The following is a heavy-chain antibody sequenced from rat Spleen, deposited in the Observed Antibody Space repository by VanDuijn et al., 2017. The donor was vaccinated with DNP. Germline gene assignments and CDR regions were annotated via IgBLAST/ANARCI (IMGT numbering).Heavy chain of an antibody. J-gene: IGHJ3*01. Sequence: EVQLVESGGDLVQPGRSLKLSCVASGFTFNDYWMTWIRQVPGKGLEWVASITSGSGTTSYPDSVKGRFTISRDNAKNTLYLQMDSLRSEDTATYYCTTHGASYGLNWFAYWGQGTLVTVSS. V-gene: IGHV5-31*01. CDR2: ITSGSGTT. CDR1: GFTFNDYW. CDR3: TTHGASYGLNWFAY. D-gene: IGHD1-11*01.